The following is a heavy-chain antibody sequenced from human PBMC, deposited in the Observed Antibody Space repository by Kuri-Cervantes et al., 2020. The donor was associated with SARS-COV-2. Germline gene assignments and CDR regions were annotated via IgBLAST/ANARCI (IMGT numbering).Heavy chain of an antibody. CDR1: GGSISSSSYY. D-gene: IGHD2-2*01. CDR3: ARAIYCSSTSCSYYFDY. V-gene: IGHV4-39*01. J-gene: IGHJ4*02. Sequence: SETLSLTCTVSGGSISSSSYYWGWIRQPPGKGLEWIGSIYYSGSTYYNPSLKSRVTISVDTSKNQFSLKLSSVTAADTAVYYCARAIYCSSTSCSYYFDYWGQGTLVTVSS. CDR2: IYYSGST.